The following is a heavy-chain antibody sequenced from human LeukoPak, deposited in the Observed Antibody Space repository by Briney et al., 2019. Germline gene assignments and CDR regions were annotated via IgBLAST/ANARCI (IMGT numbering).Heavy chain of an antibody. J-gene: IGHJ4*02. CDR1: GGSISSSSYY. CDR2: IYYSGST. D-gene: IGHD6-13*01. CDR3: ARQWSSSWYYFDY. Sequence: SETLSLTCTVSGGSISSSSYYWGWIRQPPGKGLEWIGYIYYSGSTNYNPSLKSRVTISVDTSKNQFSLKLSSVTAADTAVYYCARQWSSSWYYFDYWGQGTLVTVSS. V-gene: IGHV4-61*05.